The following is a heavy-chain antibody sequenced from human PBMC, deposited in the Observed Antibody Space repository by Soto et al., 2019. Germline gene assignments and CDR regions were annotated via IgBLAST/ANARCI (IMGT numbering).Heavy chain of an antibody. CDR1: GFIFNDYG. CDR2: VSDDGINK. CDR3: ARSVSRYCTDGSCYFDY. D-gene: IGHD2-15*01. Sequence: QVQLVESGGDVVQPGKSLSLSCAASGFIFNDYGMHWIRQAPGKGLEWVAVVSDDGINKYYGDSVKGRFTISRDNSKNTLFLQMNSLRAEDAAVYYCARSVSRYCTDGSCYFDYWGHGTLVTVSS. J-gene: IGHJ4*01. V-gene: IGHV3-30*03.